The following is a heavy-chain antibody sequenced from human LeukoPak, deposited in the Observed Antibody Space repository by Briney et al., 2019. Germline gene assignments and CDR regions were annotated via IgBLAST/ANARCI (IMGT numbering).Heavy chain of an antibody. V-gene: IGHV1-2*06. Sequence: ASVKVSYKASGYTFTGYYMHWVRQAPGQGLEWMARINPNSGGTNYAQKFQGRVTMTRDTSISTAYMELSRLRSDDTAVYYCARGYYDSSSWYNWFDPWGQGTLVTVSS. CDR2: INPNSGGT. CDR1: GYTFTGYY. CDR3: ARGYYDSSSWYNWFDP. D-gene: IGHD6-13*01. J-gene: IGHJ5*02.